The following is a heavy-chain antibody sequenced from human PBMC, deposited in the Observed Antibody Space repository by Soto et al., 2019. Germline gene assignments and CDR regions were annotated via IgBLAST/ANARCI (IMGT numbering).Heavy chain of an antibody. CDR2: IWYDGSNK. J-gene: IGHJ6*02. Sequence: QVQLVESGGGVVQPGRSLRLSCAASGFTFSGYGMHWVRQAPGKGLEWVAVIWYDGSNKYYADSVKGRFTISRDNSKNTLYLQMNSLRAGDTAVYYCARGMGNYYYGMDVWGQGTTVTVSS. V-gene: IGHV3-33*01. CDR1: GFTFSGYG. CDR3: ARGMGNYYYGMDV.